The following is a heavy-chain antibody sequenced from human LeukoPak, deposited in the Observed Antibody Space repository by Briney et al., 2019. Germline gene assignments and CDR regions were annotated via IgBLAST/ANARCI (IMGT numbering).Heavy chain of an antibody. CDR1: GFTFSSYW. V-gene: IGHV3-7*01. J-gene: IGHJ5*02. CDR3: AKLGGTARFDP. Sequence: GGSLRLSCAASGFTFSSYWMSWVRQAPGRGLEWVANIKQDGSEKDYVDSVKGRFTISRDNAKNSLYLQMTNLRAEDTAIYYCAKLGGTARFDPWGQGTLVTVSS. CDR2: IKQDGSEK. D-gene: IGHD1-7*01.